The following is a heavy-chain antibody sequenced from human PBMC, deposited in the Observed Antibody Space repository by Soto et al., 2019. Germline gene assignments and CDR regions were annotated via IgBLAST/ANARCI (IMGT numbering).Heavy chain of an antibody. CDR1: GGSISSYY. CDR2: IYYSGGT. V-gene: IGHV4-59*01. J-gene: IGHJ5*02. CDR3: ARARGYSGYVQYNWFDP. D-gene: IGHD5-12*01. Sequence: SETLSLTCTVSGGSISSYYWSWIRQPPGKGLEWIGYIYYSGGTNYNPSLKSRVTIAVDTSKNQFSLKLSSVTAADTAVYYCARARGYSGYVQYNWFDPWGQGTLVTVSS.